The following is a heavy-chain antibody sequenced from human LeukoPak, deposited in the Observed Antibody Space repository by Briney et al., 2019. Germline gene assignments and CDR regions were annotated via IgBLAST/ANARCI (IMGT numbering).Heavy chain of an antibody. J-gene: IGHJ4*02. V-gene: IGHV1-46*01. CDR1: GYTFTSYY. CDR3: ARDTRRNDYGDYGGVY. Sequence: GASVKVSCKASGYTFTSYYMHWVRQAPGQGLEWMGIINPSGGSTSYAQKFQGRVTMTRDTSTSTVYMELSSLRSEDTAVYYCARDTRRNDYGDYGGVYWGQGTLVTVSS. CDR2: INPSGGST. D-gene: IGHD4-17*01.